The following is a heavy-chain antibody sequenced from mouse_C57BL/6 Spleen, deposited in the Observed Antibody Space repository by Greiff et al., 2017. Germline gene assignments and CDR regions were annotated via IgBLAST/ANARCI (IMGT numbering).Heavy chain of an antibody. CDR1: GFNIKDDY. Sequence: VQLQQSGAELVRPGASVKLSCTASGFNIKDDYMHWVKQRPEQGLEWIGWIDPENGDTEYASKFQGKATITADTSSNTAYLQLSSLTSEDTAVYYCTTYGSSYDYARDYWGQGTSVTVSS. V-gene: IGHV14-4*01. D-gene: IGHD1-1*01. J-gene: IGHJ4*01. CDR2: IDPENGDT. CDR3: TTYGSSYDYARDY.